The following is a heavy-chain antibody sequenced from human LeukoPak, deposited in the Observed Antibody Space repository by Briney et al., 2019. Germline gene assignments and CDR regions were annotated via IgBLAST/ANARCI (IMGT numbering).Heavy chain of an antibody. V-gene: IGHV4-59*01. CDR2: IYYSGST. CDR3: ARIPRGAYGVPRSYFDY. D-gene: IGHD4-17*01. Sequence: KSSETLSLTCTVSGGSISSYYWSWIRQPPGKGLEWIGYIYYSGSTNYNPSLKSRVTISVDTSKNQFSLKLSSVTAADTAVYYCARIPRGAYGVPRSYFDYWGQGTLVTVSS. J-gene: IGHJ4*02. CDR1: GGSISSYY.